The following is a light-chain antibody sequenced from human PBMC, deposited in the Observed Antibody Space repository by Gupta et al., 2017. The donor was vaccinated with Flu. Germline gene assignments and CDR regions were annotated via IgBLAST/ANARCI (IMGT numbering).Light chain of an antibody. V-gene: IGKV1-39*01. CDR3: QQSDSNPRYT. J-gene: IGKJ2*01. CDR2: AAS. CDR1: QSISSY. Sequence: DIQMTQSPSSLSASVGDRVTITCRASQSISSYLNWYQQKPGKAPKLLIYAASSWQSGVPSRFSGSGYGKDLTLTISSRQQEDFATYYCQQSDSNPRYTFGQGTKLEIK.